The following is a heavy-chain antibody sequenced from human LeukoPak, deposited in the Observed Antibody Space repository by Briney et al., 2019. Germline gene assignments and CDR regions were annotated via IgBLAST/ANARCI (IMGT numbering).Heavy chain of an antibody. V-gene: IGHV3-23*01. CDR3: AKLRWEITHYWYFDL. Sequence: GGSLRLSCAASGFTFNSYPMSWVRQAPGKGLEWVSAISPSGGSIYLSDSVRGRFTISRDNSKNTVYVQMNSLRAEDTAVYYCAKLRWEITHYWYFDLWGRGTLVTVSS. CDR1: GFTFNSYP. J-gene: IGHJ2*01. D-gene: IGHD4-23*01. CDR2: ISPSGGSI.